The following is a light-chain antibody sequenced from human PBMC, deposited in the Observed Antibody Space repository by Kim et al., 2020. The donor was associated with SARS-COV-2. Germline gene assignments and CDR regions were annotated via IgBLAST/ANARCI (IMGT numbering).Light chain of an antibody. Sequence: DIQMTQSPSTLSASVGDRVTITCRASQTIYSWLAWYQQKPGKAPKVLIYDASRLQSGVPSRFSGSGSGTDFTLTISSLQPDDFATYFCQQYTIYPWTFGQGTKVDIK. J-gene: IGKJ1*01. CDR1: QTIYSW. V-gene: IGKV1-5*01. CDR3: QQYTIYPWT. CDR2: DAS.